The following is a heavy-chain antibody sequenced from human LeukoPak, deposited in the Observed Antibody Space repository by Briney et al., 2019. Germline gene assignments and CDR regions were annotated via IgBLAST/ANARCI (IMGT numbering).Heavy chain of an antibody. D-gene: IGHD3-22*01. CDR2: INPNSGGT. CDR1: GYTFTGYY. J-gene: IGHJ4*02. Sequence: ASVKVSCKASGYTFTGYYMHWVRQAPGQGLEWMGRINPNSGGTNHAQKFQGRVTMTRDTSISTAYMELSRLRSDDTAVYYCARAETGTYYYDSSGSFDYWGQGTLVTVSS. CDR3: ARAETGTYYYDSSGSFDY. V-gene: IGHV1-2*06.